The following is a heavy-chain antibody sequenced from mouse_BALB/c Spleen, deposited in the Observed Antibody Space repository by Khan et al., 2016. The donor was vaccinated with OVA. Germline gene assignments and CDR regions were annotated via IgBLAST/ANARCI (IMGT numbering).Heavy chain of an antibody. Sequence: EVKLKESGPELMKPGASVKISCMASGYSFTTYYIHWVMQSHGKSLEWIGYIDPFSGSTTYNQKFKGKATLTVDKSSSTAYIHLSNLTSEDSAVYYCTRHGYVAWFTYWGQGTLVTVSA. V-gene: IGHV1S135*01. D-gene: IGHD2-2*01. CDR2: IDPFSGST. J-gene: IGHJ3*01. CDR3: TRHGYVAWFTY. CDR1: GYSFTTYY.